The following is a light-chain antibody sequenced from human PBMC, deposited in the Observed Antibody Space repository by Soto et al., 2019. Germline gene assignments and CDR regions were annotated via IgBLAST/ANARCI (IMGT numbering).Light chain of an antibody. J-gene: IGLJ1*01. CDR2: SNN. Sequence: QSALTQPPSASGTPGQRVTISCSGSSSNIGSNTVNWYQQLPGTAPKLLIYSNNQRPSGVPDRFSGSKSGTSASLAISGLQSEDEADYYCAAWDDSLSGPLRVFGTGTKATVL. V-gene: IGLV1-44*01. CDR3: AAWDDSLSGPLRV. CDR1: SSNIGSNT.